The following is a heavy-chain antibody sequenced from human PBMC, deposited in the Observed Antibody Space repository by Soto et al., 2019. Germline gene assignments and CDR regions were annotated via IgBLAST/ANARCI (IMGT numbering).Heavy chain of an antibody. J-gene: IGHJ5*02. CDR1: GDSVSSNSAA. CDR3: ARDVGYCSGGSCRYNLFDP. D-gene: IGHD2-15*01. CDR2: TYYRSKWYN. V-gene: IGHV6-1*01. Sequence: SQTLSLTCAISGDSVSSNSAAWNWIRQSPSRGLEWLGRTYYRSKWYNDYAVSVKSRITINPDTSKNQFSLQLNSVTPEDTAVYYCARDVGYCSGGSCRYNLFDPRGQGTPVTVSS.